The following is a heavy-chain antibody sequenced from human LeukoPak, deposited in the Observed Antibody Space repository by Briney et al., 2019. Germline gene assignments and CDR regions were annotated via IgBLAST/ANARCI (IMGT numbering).Heavy chain of an antibody. V-gene: IGHV1-69*02. CDR2: IIPILGIA. CDR3: AILAYCGGDRYWADY. Sequence: ASVKVSCKASGGTFSSYTISWVRQAPGQGLEWMGRIIPILGIANYAQKFQGRVTITADKSTSTAYMELSSLRSEDTAVYYCAILAYCGGDRYWADYWGQGTLVTVSS. D-gene: IGHD2-21*02. CDR1: GGTFSSYT. J-gene: IGHJ4*02.